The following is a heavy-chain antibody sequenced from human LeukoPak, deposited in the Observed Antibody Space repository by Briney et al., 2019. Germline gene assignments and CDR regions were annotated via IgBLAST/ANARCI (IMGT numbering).Heavy chain of an antibody. D-gene: IGHD2-2*02. CDR1: GGTFSSYA. CDR3: AGGQGYCSSTSCYSTYYYYYGMDV. Sequence: ASVKVSCKASGGTFSSYAISWVRQAPGQGLEWMGRIIPIFGIANYAQKFQGRVTITADKSTSTAYMELSSLRSEDTAVYYCAGGQGYCSSTSCYSTYYYYYGMDVWGQGTTVTVSS. J-gene: IGHJ6*02. CDR2: IIPIFGIA. V-gene: IGHV1-69*04.